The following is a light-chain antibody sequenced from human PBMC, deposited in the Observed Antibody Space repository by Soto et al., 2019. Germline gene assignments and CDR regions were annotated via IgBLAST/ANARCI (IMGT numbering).Light chain of an antibody. V-gene: IGKV3-15*01. CDR3: QQYSDWRPK. CDR1: HSVSSS. Sequence: EIVLTQSPSSLSVSPVERATLFCRASHSVSSSLAWYQQKPGQAPRLLNHGASTRPTRIPARFSGSGSGTELTLTISSLQSEDFAVYYCQQYSDWRPKFGQGTKVDIK. CDR2: GAS. J-gene: IGKJ1*01.